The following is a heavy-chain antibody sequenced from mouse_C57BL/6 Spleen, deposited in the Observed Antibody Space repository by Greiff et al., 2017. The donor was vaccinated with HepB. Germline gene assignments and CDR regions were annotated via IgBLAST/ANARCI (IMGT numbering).Heavy chain of an antibody. CDR1: GYTFTSYW. D-gene: IGHD1-1*01. CDR2: IYPGSGST. Sequence: VQLQQPGAELVKPGASVKMSCKASGYTFTSYWITWVKQRPGQGLEWIGDIYPGSGSTNYNEKFKSKATLTVDTSSSTAYMQLSSLTSEDSAVYYCAYYYGSSPHWYFDVWGTGTTVTVSS. J-gene: IGHJ1*03. CDR3: AYYYGSSPHWYFDV. V-gene: IGHV1-55*01.